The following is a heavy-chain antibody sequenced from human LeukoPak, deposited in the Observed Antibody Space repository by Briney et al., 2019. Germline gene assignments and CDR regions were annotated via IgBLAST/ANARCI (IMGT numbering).Heavy chain of an antibody. CDR3: ARDVTVRGSPYRRYFDF. V-gene: IGHV4-39*07. Sequence: PSETLSLTGTVSGGSITSSNYYWAWIRQPPGKGLEWIGSLYDTGNTYYNPSLKSRVAISVDTAKNQVSLRLPSLSTADTAVYYCARDVTVRGSPYRRYFDFWGQGSLVAVSS. CDR1: GGSITSSNYY. J-gene: IGHJ4*02. CDR2: LYDTGNT. D-gene: IGHD3-10*01.